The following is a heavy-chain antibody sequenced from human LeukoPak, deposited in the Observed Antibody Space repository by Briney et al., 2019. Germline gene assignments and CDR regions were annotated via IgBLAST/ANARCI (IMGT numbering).Heavy chain of an antibody. V-gene: IGHV3-23*01. J-gene: IGHJ4*02. CDR1: GFTFSSYA. D-gene: IGHD2-15*01. CDR3: TKVASSGSCYQSDY. Sequence: TGGSLRLSCVASGFTFSSYALTWVRQAPGKGLEWVSGLSGSAGSPYYADSVKGRFTISRDNSKNTLFLQMNNLRAEDTAIYYCTKVASSGSCYQSDYWGQGTLVTVSS. CDR2: LSGSAGSP.